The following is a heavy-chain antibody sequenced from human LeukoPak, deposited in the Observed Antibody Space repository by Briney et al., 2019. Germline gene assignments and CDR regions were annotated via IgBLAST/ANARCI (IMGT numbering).Heavy chain of an antibody. V-gene: IGHV1-18*01. CDR3: ARGPLLLWFGXXXFDY. D-gene: IGHD3-10*01. CDR2: ISAYNGNT. J-gene: IGHJ4*02. Sequence: ASVKVSCKASGYTFTSYGISWVRQAPGQGLEWMGWISAYNGNTNYAQKLQGRVTMTRNTSISTAYMELSSLRSEDTAVYYCARGPLLLWFGXXXFDYWGQGTLVTVSS. CDR1: GYTFTSYG.